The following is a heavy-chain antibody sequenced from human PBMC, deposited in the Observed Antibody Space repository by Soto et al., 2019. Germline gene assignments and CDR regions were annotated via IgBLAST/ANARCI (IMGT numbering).Heavy chain of an antibody. Sequence: GGSLRLSCAASGFTFSSYGMHWVRQAPGKGLEWVAVIWYDGSNKYYADSVKGRFTISRDNSKNTLYLQMNSLRAEDTAVYYCARASVVRGVIPYYYYYYYVDVWGKGTTVTVSS. CDR2: IWYDGSNK. V-gene: IGHV3-33*01. J-gene: IGHJ6*03. CDR1: GFTFSSYG. CDR3: ARASVVRGVIPYYYYYYYVDV. D-gene: IGHD3-10*01.